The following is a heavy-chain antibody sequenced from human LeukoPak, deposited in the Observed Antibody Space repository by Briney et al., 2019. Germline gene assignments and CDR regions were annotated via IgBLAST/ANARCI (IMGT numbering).Heavy chain of an antibody. Sequence: ASVKVSCKASGYTFTGYYMHWVRQAPGQGLEWMGWINPNSGGTNYAQDFHGRVTMTRDTSISTAYMELSRLRSDDTAVYYCATCSGGSCYLFDYWGQGTLVTVSS. J-gene: IGHJ4*02. V-gene: IGHV1-2*02. CDR2: INPNSGGT. D-gene: IGHD2-15*01. CDR3: ATCSGGSCYLFDY. CDR1: GYTFTGYY.